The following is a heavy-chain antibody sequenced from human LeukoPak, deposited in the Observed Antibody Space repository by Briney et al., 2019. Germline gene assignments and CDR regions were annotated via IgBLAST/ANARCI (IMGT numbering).Heavy chain of an antibody. CDR3: ARDQYDSVWGSYRPYFDF. D-gene: IGHD3-16*02. Sequence: SVKVSCKASGGTFSSYAISWVRQAPGQGLEWMGGIIPIFGTANYAQKFQGRVTITTDTSTRTAYMELRSLTSDDTAVFYCARDQYDSVWGSYRPYFDFWGQGTLVTVSS. J-gene: IGHJ4*02. V-gene: IGHV1-69*05. CDR1: GGTFSSYA. CDR2: IIPIFGTA.